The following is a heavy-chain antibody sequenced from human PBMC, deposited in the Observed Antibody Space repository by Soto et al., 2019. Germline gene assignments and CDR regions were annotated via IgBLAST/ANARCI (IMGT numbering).Heavy chain of an antibody. CDR2: ISTSYGTT. Sequence: EVQLLESGGGLVQPGGSLRLSCAASGFTFSNFDMSCVRQAPGKGLEWVSGISTSYGTTYYADSVKGGFTSSRDNSKNALYLQRSSLSAEYTGVYYCATGTAGPAHWGQGTLVTVSS. D-gene: IGHD2-2*01. V-gene: IGHV3-23*01. CDR1: GFTFSNFD. J-gene: IGHJ1*01. CDR3: ATGTAGPAH.